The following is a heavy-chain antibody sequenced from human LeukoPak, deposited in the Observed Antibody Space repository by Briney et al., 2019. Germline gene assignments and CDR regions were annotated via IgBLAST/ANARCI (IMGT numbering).Heavy chain of an antibody. CDR3: AKGHSNSRKGRFDY. J-gene: IGHJ4*02. Sequence: PGGSLRLSCAVSKFIFSNYAMTWVRQAPGKGLEWVSSIDDSGVKTYHADSVQGRFTISRDNSKNTLYLQMTRLRAEDTALYYCAKGHSNSRKGRFDYWGQGIVVTVSP. CDR1: KFIFSNYA. CDR2: IDDSGVKT. D-gene: IGHD6-13*01. V-gene: IGHV3-23*01.